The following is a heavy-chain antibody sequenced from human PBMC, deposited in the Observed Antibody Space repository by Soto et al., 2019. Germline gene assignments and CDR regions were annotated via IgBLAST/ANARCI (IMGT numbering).Heavy chain of an antibody. CDR2: FDPEDGET. J-gene: IGHJ4*02. Sequence: QVQLVQSGAEVKKSGASVKVSCKVSGYTLTELSMHWVRQAPGKGLEWMGGFDPEDGETIYAQKFQGRVTMNEETATDTDYMELSSLRSEDTAVYYCATARESELRRRYLYFDYWGQGTLVTVSS. CDR3: ATARESELRRRYLYFDY. CDR1: GYTLTELS. D-gene: IGHD1-26*01. V-gene: IGHV1-24*01.